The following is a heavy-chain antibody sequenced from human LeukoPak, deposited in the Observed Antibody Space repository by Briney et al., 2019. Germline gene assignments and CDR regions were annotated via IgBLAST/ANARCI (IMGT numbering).Heavy chain of an antibody. CDR1: GYIFTSYY. V-gene: IGHV1-46*01. Sequence: ASVKVSCKASGYIFTSYYIHWVRQARGQGLEWMGRINPSDGTTNFAQKFQGRVTMTRDTSISTAYMELSRLRSDDTAVYYCARVPRRYSSSLLDYWGQGTLVTVSS. CDR3: ARVPRRYSSSLLDY. J-gene: IGHJ4*02. D-gene: IGHD6-13*01. CDR2: INPSDGTT.